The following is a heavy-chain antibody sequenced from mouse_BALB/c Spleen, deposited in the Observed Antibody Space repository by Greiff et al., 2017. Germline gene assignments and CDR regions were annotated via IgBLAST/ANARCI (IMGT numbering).Heavy chain of an antibody. Sequence: EVKVEESGAELVKPGASVKLSCTASGFNIKDTYMHWVKQRPEQGLEWIGRIDPANGNTKYDPKFQGKATITADTSSNTAYLQLSSLTSEDTAVYYCARGDYDEFAYWGQGTLVTVSA. CDR1: GFNIKDTY. CDR3: ARGDYDEFAY. D-gene: IGHD2-4*01. CDR2: IDPANGNT. J-gene: IGHJ3*01. V-gene: IGHV14-3*02.